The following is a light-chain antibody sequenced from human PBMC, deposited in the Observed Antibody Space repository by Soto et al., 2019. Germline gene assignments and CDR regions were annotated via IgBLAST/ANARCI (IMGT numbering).Light chain of an antibody. CDR1: QDITNY. CDR2: AAS. J-gene: IGKJ2*01. V-gene: IGKV1-27*01. Sequence: DIQMTQSPSSLSASVGDRVTITCRASQDITNYLAWYQHKPGKVPKLLIYAASTLQSGVPSRFSDSGSGTDFTLTISSLQPEDVATYYCQKYRSAPYTFGQGTKLEIK. CDR3: QKYRSAPYT.